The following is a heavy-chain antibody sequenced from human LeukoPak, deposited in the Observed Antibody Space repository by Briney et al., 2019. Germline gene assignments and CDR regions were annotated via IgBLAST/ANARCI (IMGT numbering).Heavy chain of an antibody. CDR2: INHSGST. CDR3: ARGGPATALGGDFDY. CDR1: GFTFSSYS. D-gene: IGHD3-3*01. J-gene: IGHJ4*02. V-gene: IGHV4-34*01. Sequence: GSLRLSCAASGFTFSSYSMNWVRQPPGKGLEWIGEINHSGSTNYNPSLKSRVTISVDTSKNQFSLKLSSVTAADTAVYYCARGGPATALGGDFDYWGQGTLVTVSS.